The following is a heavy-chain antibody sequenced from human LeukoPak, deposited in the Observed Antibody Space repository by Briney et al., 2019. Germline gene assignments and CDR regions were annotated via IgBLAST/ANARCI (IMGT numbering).Heavy chain of an antibody. CDR1: GDSVSSNSAA. CDR3: AKGYEYYYDSSGYYHGYYFDY. V-gene: IGHV6-1*01. D-gene: IGHD3-22*01. J-gene: IGHJ4*02. CDR2: TYYRSKWYN. Sequence: SQTLSLTCAISGDSVSSNSAAWNWIRQSPSRGLEWLGRTYYRSKWYNDYAVSVKSRITINPDTSKNQFSLQLNSVTPEDTAVYYCAKGYEYYYDSSGYYHGYYFDYWGQGTLVTVSS.